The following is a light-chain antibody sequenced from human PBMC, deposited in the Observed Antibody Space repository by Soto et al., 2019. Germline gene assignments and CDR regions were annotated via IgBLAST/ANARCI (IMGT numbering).Light chain of an antibody. CDR2: GAS. J-gene: IGKJ5*01. Sequence: VVMTQSPATLSVSPGDGATLSCRASQGISTNLAWYQQRPGQSPRLLIYGASTRAAGIPARFRGSRSGTEFTLTISSLLSEDFAVYYCQQYDNWPPITFGQGTRLEI. CDR1: QGISTN. CDR3: QQYDNWPPIT. V-gene: IGKV3-15*01.